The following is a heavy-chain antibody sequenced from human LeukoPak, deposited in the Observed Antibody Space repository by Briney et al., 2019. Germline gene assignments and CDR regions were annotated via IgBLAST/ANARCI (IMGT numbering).Heavy chain of an antibody. CDR1: GYTLTELS. CDR2: FDPEDGET. V-gene: IGHV1-24*01. Sequence: ASVKVSCKVSGYTLTELSMHWVRQAPGKGLEWMGGFDPEDGETIYAQKFQGRVTMTKDTSTDTAYMELSSLRSEDTAVYYCATEAPRLGAPAFDIWGQGTMVTVSS. CDR3: ATEAPRLGAPAFDI. D-gene: IGHD1-26*01. J-gene: IGHJ3*02.